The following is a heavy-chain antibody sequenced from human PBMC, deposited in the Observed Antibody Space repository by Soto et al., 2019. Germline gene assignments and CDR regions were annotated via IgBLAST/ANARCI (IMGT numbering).Heavy chain of an antibody. D-gene: IGHD3-10*01. V-gene: IGHV3-23*01. CDR2: ISGSSGGST. CDR3: AKVSRFPGGLRSLF. J-gene: IGHJ4*02. Sequence: EVQLLESGGTLVQPGGSLRLSCAASGFTFSTYAMNWVLQAPGKGLEWVSYISGSSGGSTYYADSVKGRFTISRDNSKNTLFLQMTILRVEDTAVYYCAKVSRFPGGLRSLFWGQGSLVTVSS. CDR1: GFTFSTYA.